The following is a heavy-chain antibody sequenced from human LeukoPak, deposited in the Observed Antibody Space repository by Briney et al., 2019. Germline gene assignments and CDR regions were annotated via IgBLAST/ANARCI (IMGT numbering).Heavy chain of an antibody. Sequence: SETLSLTCGVSGGSIRSTNWWSWVRQPPGKGLEWIGEIHHRGGTNYNPSLRSRVTISIDTSKNQFSLKLTSVTAADTAVYYCATPNDAFNIWGQGTMVTVSS. CDR3: ATPNDAFNI. CDR2: IHHRGGT. J-gene: IGHJ3*02. V-gene: IGHV4-4*02. CDR1: GGSIRSTNW.